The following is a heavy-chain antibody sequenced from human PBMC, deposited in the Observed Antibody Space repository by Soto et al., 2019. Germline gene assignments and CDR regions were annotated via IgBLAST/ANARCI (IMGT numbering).Heavy chain of an antibody. D-gene: IGHD4-17*01. CDR2: IFYSGST. CDR3: ARRYGSAFDI. Sequence: SETLSLTCAVSGGSISSGGYSWSWIRQPPGKGLEWIGYIFYSGSTNYNPSLKSRVTISVDTSKNQFSLKLSSVTAADTAVYYCARRYGSAFDIWGHGTMVTVSS. V-gene: IGHV4-61*08. CDR1: GGSISSGGYS. J-gene: IGHJ3*02.